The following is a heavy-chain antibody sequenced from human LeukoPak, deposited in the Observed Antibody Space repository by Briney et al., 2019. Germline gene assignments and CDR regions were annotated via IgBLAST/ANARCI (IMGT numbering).Heavy chain of an antibody. J-gene: IGHJ4*02. CDR2: IYHNGKT. CDR3: ARELARSTTFLDY. V-gene: IGHV4-59*01. D-gene: IGHD1-1*01. CDR1: GGSLNNFY. Sequence: SETLSLTCIVSGGSLNNFYWSWVRQPPGKGLEWIEYIYHNGKTKYNPSLTSRVSISIDTSKNQFSLRLTSVTAADTAGYYCARELARSTTFLDYWGQGTLVTVSS.